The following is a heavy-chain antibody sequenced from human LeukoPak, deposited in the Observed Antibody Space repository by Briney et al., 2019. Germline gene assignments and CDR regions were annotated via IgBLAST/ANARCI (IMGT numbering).Heavy chain of an antibody. CDR1: GFTFDDYA. CDR2: ISWNSGSI. D-gene: IGHD2-15*01. J-gene: IGHJ4*02. V-gene: IGHV3-9*01. Sequence: GGSLRLSCAASGFTFDDYAMHWVRQAPGKGLEWVSGISWNSGSIGYADSAKGRFTISRDNAKNSLYLQMNSLRAEVTALYYCAKAGGCSGGSCYFDYWGQGTLVTVSS. CDR3: AKAGGCSGGSCYFDY.